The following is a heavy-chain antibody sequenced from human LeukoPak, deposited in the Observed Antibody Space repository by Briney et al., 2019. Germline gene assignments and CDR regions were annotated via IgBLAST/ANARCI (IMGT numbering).Heavy chain of an antibody. J-gene: IGHJ4*02. CDR3: ARGGANFDWLSLYYFDY. Sequence: SETLSLTCAVYGVSFSGYHWSWIRQPPGKGLEWIGEINHSGSTNYNPSLKSRVTISVDTSKNQFSLKLSSVTAADTAVYYCARGGANFDWLSLYYFDYWGQGTLVTVSS. CDR2: INHSGST. D-gene: IGHD3-9*01. CDR1: GVSFSGYH. V-gene: IGHV4-34*01.